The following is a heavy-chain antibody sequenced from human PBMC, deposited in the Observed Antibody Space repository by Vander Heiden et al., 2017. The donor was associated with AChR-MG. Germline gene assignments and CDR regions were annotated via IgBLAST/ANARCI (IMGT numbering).Heavy chain of an antibody. D-gene: IGHD2-2*01. CDR1: GYTFTSYC. CDR3: ARLRVAVNQLHWEGNYYYYGMDV. Sequence: QVHLLQSGAEVKMPGASVTVSCTASGYTFTSYCISWVRQSPGPGLEWMVLISAHNVNTNYVQKIQGRVTMTTDISTSIAYMELSSLRSDDTAVYYCARLRVAVNQLHWEGNYYYYGMDVWGQGTTVTVSS. V-gene: IGHV1-18*01. J-gene: IGHJ6*02. CDR2: ISAHNVNT.